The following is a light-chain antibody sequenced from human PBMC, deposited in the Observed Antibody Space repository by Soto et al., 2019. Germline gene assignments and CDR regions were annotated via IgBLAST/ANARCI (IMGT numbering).Light chain of an antibody. J-gene: IGKJ1*01. CDR2: GAS. Sequence: EIVLTQSPGTLSLSPGERATLSCRASQRISNSYLAWYQQNPGQAPRLLIYGASSRATGIPDRFSGSGSGTDFTLTISRLEPEDFAVYYCQQYGSSPWTFGQGTKVDIK. V-gene: IGKV3-20*01. CDR1: QRISNSY. CDR3: QQYGSSPWT.